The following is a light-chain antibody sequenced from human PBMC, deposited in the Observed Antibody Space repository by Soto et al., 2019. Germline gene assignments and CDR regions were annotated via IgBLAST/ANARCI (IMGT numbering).Light chain of an antibody. V-gene: IGKV1-39*01. Sequence: DIQMTQSPSSLSASVEDRVIITCRASQSISNHLNWYQQKPGKAPKLLIFAASSLQSGVPSRFSGSRSGPDFTLTISSLQPEDFAVYYCQQYDSSPRTFGQGSKVDIK. CDR2: AAS. CDR3: QQYDSSPRT. CDR1: QSISNH. J-gene: IGKJ1*01.